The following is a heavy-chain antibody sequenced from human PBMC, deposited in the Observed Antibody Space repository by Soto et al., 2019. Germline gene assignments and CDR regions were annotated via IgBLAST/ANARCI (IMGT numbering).Heavy chain of an antibody. CDR2: IYPGDSDT. CDR1: GYSFSRYW. J-gene: IGHJ6*02. V-gene: IGHV5-51*01. D-gene: IGHD6-6*01. Sequence: GESLTISCPCSGYSFSRYWIGWVRQMPGKGLEWMGIIYPGDSDTRYSPSFQGQVTISADKSLRTAYLQWTSLKASDTALYYCARTRSFTLGFYYDGMDVWGQGTTVTVSS. CDR3: ARTRSFTLGFYYDGMDV.